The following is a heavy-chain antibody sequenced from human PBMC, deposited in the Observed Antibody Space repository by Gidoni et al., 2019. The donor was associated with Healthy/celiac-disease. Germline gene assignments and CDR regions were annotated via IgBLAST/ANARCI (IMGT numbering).Heavy chain of an antibody. J-gene: IGHJ4*02. CDR1: GFTFSSYS. CDR3: ARVLKGGVAATRVFGY. V-gene: IGHV3-21*01. CDR2: ISSSSSYI. D-gene: IGHD2-15*01. Sequence: EVQLVESGGGLVKPGGSLRLSCAASGFTFSSYSMNWARQAPGKGLEWVSSISSSSSYIYYADSVKGRFTISLDNAKNSLYLQMNSLRAEDTAVYYCARVLKGGVAATRVFGYWGQGTLVTVSS.